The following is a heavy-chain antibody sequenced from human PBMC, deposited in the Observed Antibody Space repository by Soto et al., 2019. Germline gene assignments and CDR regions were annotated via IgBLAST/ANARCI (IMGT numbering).Heavy chain of an antibody. CDR3: ARDHPTYDYVWGSYRYTRGAFDI. D-gene: IGHD3-16*02. CDR1: GGSVSSGSYY. J-gene: IGHJ3*02. V-gene: IGHV4-61*01. CDR2: IYYSGST. Sequence: QVQLQESGPGLVKPSETLSLTCTVSGGSVSSGSYYWSWIRQPPGKGLEWLGYIYYSGSTNYNPSLKSRVTISVDTSKNQFSLKLSSVTAADTAVYYCARDHPTYDYVWGSYRYTRGAFDIWGQGTMVTVSS.